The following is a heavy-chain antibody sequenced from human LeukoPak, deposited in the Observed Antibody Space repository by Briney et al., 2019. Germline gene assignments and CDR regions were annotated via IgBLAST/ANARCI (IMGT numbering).Heavy chain of an antibody. V-gene: IGHV3-73*01. CDR3: TRLYCGGGYCYYFDY. CDR2: IRSKSNSYAS. D-gene: IGHD2-21*01. Sequence: GGSLRLSCAASGFTFSGSAMHWVRQASGKGLEWVGRIRSKSNSYASAYAASVNGRFNISRDDSKNTVYLQMNSLKTEDTAVYYCTRLYCGGGYCYYFDYWGQGTLVTVSS. J-gene: IGHJ4*02. CDR1: GFTFSGSA.